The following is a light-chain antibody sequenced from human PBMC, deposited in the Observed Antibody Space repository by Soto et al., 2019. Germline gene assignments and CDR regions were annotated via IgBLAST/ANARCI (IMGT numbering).Light chain of an antibody. CDR2: GAS. CDR3: QQYGGSPRT. Sequence: EILLTQSPGTLSLSPGERATLSCRASQSINNNYLAWYQQKRGQAPRLLIYGASSRATGIPDRFSGSGSGPDFPLTISRLEPEDFAVYYCQQYGGSPRTFGQGTKVEIK. V-gene: IGKV3-20*01. CDR1: QSINNNY. J-gene: IGKJ1*01.